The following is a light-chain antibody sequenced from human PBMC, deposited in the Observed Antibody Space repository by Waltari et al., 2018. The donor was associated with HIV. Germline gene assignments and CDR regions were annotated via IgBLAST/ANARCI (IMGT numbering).Light chain of an antibody. CDR3: QVWASNSAYVV. J-gene: IGLJ2*01. CDR1: NIGYRS. V-gene: IGLV3-21*02. Sequence: YELTQPPSVSVAPGQTAPITWGGDNIGYRSVHWYQQKAGPAPVLVFYDDTDRPSGIPERFSGSKSGNTATLTISRVEAGDEADYYCQVWASNSAYVVFGGRTKLTVL. CDR2: DDT.